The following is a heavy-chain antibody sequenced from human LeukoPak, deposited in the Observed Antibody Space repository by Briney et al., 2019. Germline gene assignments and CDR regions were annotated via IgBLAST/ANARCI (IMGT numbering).Heavy chain of an antibody. Sequence: ASVKVSCKEPGYTFITYNLHSVRQAPGQGLEWMGIIKPASDNTIYAQKFQGRVTMTRDTSTSTLYMELSSLRSEDTALYICARGRDRGDGYHYYDYWGQGTLVTVSS. J-gene: IGHJ4*02. V-gene: IGHV1-46*01. CDR2: IKPASDNT. D-gene: IGHD5-24*01. CDR1: GYTFITYN. CDR3: ARGRDRGDGYHYYDY.